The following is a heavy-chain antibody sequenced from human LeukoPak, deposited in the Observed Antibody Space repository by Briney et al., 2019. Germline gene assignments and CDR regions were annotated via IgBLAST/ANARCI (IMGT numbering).Heavy chain of an antibody. CDR2: VDPEDGET. V-gene: IGHV1-69-2*01. J-gene: IGHJ4*02. D-gene: IGHD3-22*01. CDR1: GYTFTDYY. Sequence: ASVKISCKVSGYTFTDYYMHWVQQAPGKGLEWMGLVDPEDGETICAEKFQGRVTITADTSTDTAYMELSSLRSEDTAVYYCARSRYYYDSSGYYFDYWGQGTLVTVSS. CDR3: ARSRYYYDSSGYYFDY.